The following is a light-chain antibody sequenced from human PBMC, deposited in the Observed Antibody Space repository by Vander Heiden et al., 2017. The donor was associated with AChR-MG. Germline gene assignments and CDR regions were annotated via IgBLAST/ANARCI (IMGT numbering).Light chain of an antibody. CDR3: ISYTTTSTRV. Sequence: QSALTQPASVSGSPVQSTTISCTGTSSDVGGFNFLSGYQQYPGKAHNLLIDEVNNQPSEVSDRFSGSKAGNTASLTISGLQAEDEDDYYCISYTTTSTRVFGGGTKVTVL. CDR1: SSDVGGFNF. V-gene: IGLV2-14*01. CDR2: EVN. J-gene: IGLJ2*01.